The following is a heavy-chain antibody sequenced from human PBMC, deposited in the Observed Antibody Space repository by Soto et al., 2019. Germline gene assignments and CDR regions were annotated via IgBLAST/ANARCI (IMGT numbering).Heavy chain of an antibody. CDR3: SKGRLSLDF. CDR2: VSANADGT. CDR1: GFMFRNYA. J-gene: IGHJ4*02. V-gene: IGHV3-23*01. Sequence: GGSLRLSCATSGFMFRNYAMNWARQAPGKGLEWVSFVSANADGTFYADSVKGRFSISRDNSKNILYLQMNNLRVEDTAIYYCSKGRLSLDFWGPGTLVTVSS.